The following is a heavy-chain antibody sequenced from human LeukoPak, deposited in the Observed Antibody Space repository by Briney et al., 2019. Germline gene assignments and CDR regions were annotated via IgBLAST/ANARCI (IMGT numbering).Heavy chain of an antibody. CDR1: GFTFSDYY. Sequence: GGSLRLSCASSGFTFSDYYMSWIRQAPGKGLEWVSYISSSGSTIYYADSVKGRLTISRDNAKNSLYLQMNSLRAEDTAVYYCARVGFITMVRGVIPPYFDYWGQGTLVTVSS. CDR3: ARVGFITMVRGVIPPYFDY. D-gene: IGHD3-10*01. V-gene: IGHV3-11*01. J-gene: IGHJ4*02. CDR2: ISSSGSTI.